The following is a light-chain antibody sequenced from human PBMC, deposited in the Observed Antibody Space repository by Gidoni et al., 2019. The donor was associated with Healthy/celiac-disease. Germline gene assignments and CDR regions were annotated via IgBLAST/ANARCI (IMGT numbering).Light chain of an antibody. CDR3: QQYYRTPPYT. J-gene: IGKJ2*01. CDR2: WAS. V-gene: IGKV4-1*01. CDR1: QSVLYSSNNKNY. Sequence: DIVMPQSPDSLAVSLGERATINCKSSQSVLYSSNNKNYLAWYQQKPGQPPKLLIYWASTRESGVPDRFSGSGSGTDFTLTISSLQAEDVAVYDCQQYYRTPPYTFGQGTKLEIK.